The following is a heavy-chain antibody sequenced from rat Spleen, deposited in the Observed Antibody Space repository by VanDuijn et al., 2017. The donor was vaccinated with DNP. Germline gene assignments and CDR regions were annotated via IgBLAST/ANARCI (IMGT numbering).Heavy chain of an antibody. CDR2: ISYDGSST. CDR1: GFTFSDHN. CDR3: ARLGSYIYVRFDY. D-gene: IGHD1-2*01. V-gene: IGHV5-7*01. Sequence: EVQLVESGGGLVQPGRSLKLSCAASGFTFSDHNMAWVRQAPKQGLEWVATISYDGSSTYYRDSVKGRFTISRDNAKSTLYLQMDSLRSEDTATYYCARLGSYIYVRFDYWGQGVMVTVSS. J-gene: IGHJ2*01.